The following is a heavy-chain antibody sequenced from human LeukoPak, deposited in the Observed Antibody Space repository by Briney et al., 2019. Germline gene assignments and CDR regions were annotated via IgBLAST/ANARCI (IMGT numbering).Heavy chain of an antibody. CDR3: ARRGQYCSSTSCTGYYYGMDV. Sequence: GRSLRLSCAASGFTFSSYAIHWVRQAPGKGLEWVAVISYDGSNKYYADSVKGRFTISRDNSKNTLYLQMNSLRAEDTAVYYCARRGQYCSSTSCTGYYYGMDVWGQGTTVTVSS. CDR1: GFTFSSYA. V-gene: IGHV3-30-3*01. J-gene: IGHJ6*02. CDR2: ISYDGSNK. D-gene: IGHD2-2*01.